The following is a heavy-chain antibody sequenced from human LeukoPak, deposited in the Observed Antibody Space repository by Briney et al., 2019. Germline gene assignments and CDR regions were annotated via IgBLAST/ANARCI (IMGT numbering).Heavy chain of an antibody. J-gene: IGHJ4*02. CDR3: ARATVTTSEIDY. Sequence: ASVKVSCKASGYTFTGYYMHWVRQAPGQGLEWMGWINPNSGGTNYAQKFQGRVTMTRDTSISTAYMELSRLRSDDTAVYYCARATVTTSEIDYWGQGTLVTVSS. CDR1: GYTFTGYY. V-gene: IGHV1-2*02. CDR2: INPNSGGT. D-gene: IGHD4-17*01.